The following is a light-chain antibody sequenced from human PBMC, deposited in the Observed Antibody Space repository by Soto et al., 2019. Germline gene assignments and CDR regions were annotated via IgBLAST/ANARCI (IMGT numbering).Light chain of an antibody. CDR1: SSNIGSNY. CDR3: AAWDDSLSGWV. V-gene: IGLV1-47*01. J-gene: IGLJ3*02. CDR2: RNN. Sequence: QSVLAQRPSASGTPGQRVAISCSGSSSNIGSNYVYWYQQLPGTAPKLLIYRNNQRPSGVPDRFSGSKSGTSASLDIRGLRSEDEADYYCAAWDDSLSGWVFGGGTTLTVL.